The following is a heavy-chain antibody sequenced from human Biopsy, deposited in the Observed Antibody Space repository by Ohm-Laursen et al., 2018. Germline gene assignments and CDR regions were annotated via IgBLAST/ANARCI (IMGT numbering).Heavy chain of an antibody. Sequence: SDTLSLTCSVSGGSTNDYFWSWIRQPAGETLEWIGRIYSSGGSSYNPSLKSRISMSMDTSNNQFSLTLTSVTAADTAVYYCERTPGKAVAGRFLDLWGRGTLVTVSS. D-gene: IGHD6-19*01. J-gene: IGHJ2*01. V-gene: IGHV4-4*07. CDR3: ERTPGKAVAGRFLDL. CDR1: GGSTNDYF. CDR2: IYSSGGS.